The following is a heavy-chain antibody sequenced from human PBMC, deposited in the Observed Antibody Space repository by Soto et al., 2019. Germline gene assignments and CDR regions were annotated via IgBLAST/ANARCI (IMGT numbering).Heavy chain of an antibody. CDR1: GFTLSSYA. J-gene: IGHJ4*02. D-gene: IGHD6-13*01. Sequence: GGSLRLSCSASGFTLSSYAMSWVRQAPGKGLEWVSAISGSGGSTYYADSVKGRFTISRDNSKNTLYLQMNSLRAEDTAVYYCANDWYSSSWYLFDYWGQGTLVTVSS. CDR2: ISGSGGST. CDR3: ANDWYSSSWYLFDY. V-gene: IGHV3-23*01.